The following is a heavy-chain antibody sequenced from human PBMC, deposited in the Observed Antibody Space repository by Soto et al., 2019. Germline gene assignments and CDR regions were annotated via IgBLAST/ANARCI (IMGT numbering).Heavy chain of an antibody. CDR2: TYYRSKWYN. Sequence: SQTLSRTCASSGDTVSSNSAAWNWIRQSPSRGLEWLGRTYYRSKWYNDYAVSVKSRITINPDTSKNQFSLQLNSVTPEDTAVYYCARDSIAAADALAYWGQGTLVTVSS. CDR1: GDTVSSNSAA. D-gene: IGHD6-13*01. CDR3: ARDSIAAADALAY. V-gene: IGHV6-1*01. J-gene: IGHJ4*02.